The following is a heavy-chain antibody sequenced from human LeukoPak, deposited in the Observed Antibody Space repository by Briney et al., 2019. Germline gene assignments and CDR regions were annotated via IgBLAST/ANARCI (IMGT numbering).Heavy chain of an antibody. D-gene: IGHD1-1*01. Sequence: SETLSLTCTVSGGSISSYYWSWIRQPPGKGLERIGYIYYSGSTNYNPSLRSRVTISVDTSKNQFSLKLSSVTAADTAVYYCARDPGTNWFDPWGQGTLVTVSS. CDR2: IYYSGST. CDR3: ARDPGTNWFDP. V-gene: IGHV4-59*01. CDR1: GGSISSYY. J-gene: IGHJ5*02.